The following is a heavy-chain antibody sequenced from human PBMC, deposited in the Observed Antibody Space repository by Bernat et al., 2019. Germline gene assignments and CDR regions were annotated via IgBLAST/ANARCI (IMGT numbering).Heavy chain of an antibody. V-gene: IGHV1-69*06. CDR1: GGTFNNYA. CDR3: ARAPLTSPWLSNDY. D-gene: IGHD3-22*01. J-gene: IGHJ4*02. CDR2: IIPLFGSP. Sequence: QVQLVQSGAEVKKPGSSVKVSCKASGGTFNNYAINWVRQAPGQGLEWMGGIIPLFGSPNYAQKFQGRVTMTRDTSTSTVYMELSSLRSEDTAVYYCARAPLTSPWLSNDYWGQGTLVTVSS.